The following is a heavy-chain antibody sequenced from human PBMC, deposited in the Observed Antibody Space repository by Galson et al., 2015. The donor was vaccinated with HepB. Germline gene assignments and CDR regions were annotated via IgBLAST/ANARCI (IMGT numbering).Heavy chain of an antibody. V-gene: IGHV1-3*01. D-gene: IGHD3-22*01. Sequence: SVKVSCKASGYTFTSYAMHWVRQAPGQRLEWMRWINAGNGNTKYSQKFQGRVTITRDTSASTAYMELSSLRSEDTAVYYCARDLWYYDSSGYYLHWFDPWGQGTLVTVSS. CDR3: ARDLWYYDSSGYYLHWFDP. CDR1: GYTFTSYA. CDR2: INAGNGNT. J-gene: IGHJ5*02.